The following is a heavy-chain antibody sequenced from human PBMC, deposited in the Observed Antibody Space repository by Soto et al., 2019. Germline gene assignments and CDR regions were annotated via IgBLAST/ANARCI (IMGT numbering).Heavy chain of an antibody. J-gene: IGHJ4*02. V-gene: IGHV4-39*07. Sequence: SETLSLTCTVSGGSIISSIYYWGWIRQPPGKGLEWIGSIYYSGSTYYNPSLKSRVTISVDTSENQFSLKPSSVTAADTAVYYCARDRTDYGDSYYFDYWGQGTLVTVSS. CDR2: IYYSGST. CDR3: ARDRTDYGDSYYFDY. CDR1: GGSIISSIYY. D-gene: IGHD4-17*01.